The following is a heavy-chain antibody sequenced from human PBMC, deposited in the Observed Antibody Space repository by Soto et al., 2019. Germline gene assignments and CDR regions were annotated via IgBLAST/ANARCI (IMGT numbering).Heavy chain of an antibody. CDR3: LAAAAHYYYYGMDV. D-gene: IGHD6-13*01. J-gene: IGHJ6*02. CDR2: INHSGSN. CDR1: AGSFSGYY. V-gene: IGHV4-34*01. Sequence: KTSETLSLTCAAYAGSFSGYYWCWIRESPGKGLEWIGDINHSGSNNYNPSLKSRVPISVDTSKNQFSPTLRSVTSPDTAGSSCLAAAAHYYYYGMDVWGQVTTVSV.